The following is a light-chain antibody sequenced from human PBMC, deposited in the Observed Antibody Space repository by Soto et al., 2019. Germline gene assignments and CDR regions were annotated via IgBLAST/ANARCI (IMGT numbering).Light chain of an antibody. Sequence: ILITQSPATLSVSPGERATLSCRASQSVSSNLAWYQQKPGQAPRLLIYGASTRATGIPARFSGSGSGTEFTLTISSLQSEDFAVYYCHQYNNWPRTFGQGTKVDIK. CDR1: QSVSSN. J-gene: IGKJ1*01. CDR2: GAS. V-gene: IGKV3-15*01. CDR3: HQYNNWPRT.